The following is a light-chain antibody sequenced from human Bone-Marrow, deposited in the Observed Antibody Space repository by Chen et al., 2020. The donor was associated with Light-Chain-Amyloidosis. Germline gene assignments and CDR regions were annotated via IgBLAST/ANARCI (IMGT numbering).Light chain of an antibody. Sequence: SELXXDPAXSVAXGQTVXXTCQGDSLRSYYASWYQRKPGQAPVLVIYGKTNRPSGIPARFSGSSSXNTXXXTXXXAQAXXEAXXXCNSXDSSXXHLXGGGTKLTVL. CDR2: GKT. V-gene: IGLV3-19*01. J-gene: IGLJ2*01. CDR1: SLRSYY. CDR3: NSXDSSXXHL.